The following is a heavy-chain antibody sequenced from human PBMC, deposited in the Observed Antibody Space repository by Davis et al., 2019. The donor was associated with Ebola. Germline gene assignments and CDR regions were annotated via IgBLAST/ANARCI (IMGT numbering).Heavy chain of an antibody. CDR3: ARGDGAVAGNIILYGMDV. CDR2: ISSSSSYI. J-gene: IGHJ6*02. D-gene: IGHD6-19*01. V-gene: IGHV3-21*01. CDR1: GFTFSSYS. Sequence: PGGSLSLSCAASGFTFSSYSMNWVRQAPGKGLEWVSSISSSSSYIYYADSVKGRFTISRDNAKNSLYLQMNSLRAEDTAVYYCARGDGAVAGNIILYGMDVWGQGTTVTVSS.